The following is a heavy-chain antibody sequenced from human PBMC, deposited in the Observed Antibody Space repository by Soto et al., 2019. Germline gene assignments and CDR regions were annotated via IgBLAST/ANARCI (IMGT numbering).Heavy chain of an antibody. Sequence: GGSLRLSCAASGFTFSSYAMSWVRQAPGKGLEWVSAISGRGGSTYYADYGKGRFTISRDNSKNTMYLQMNSLRAEDTAVYYCAKVMYGSGSYYNALYGMDVWGQGTTVTVSS. CDR2: ISGRGGST. CDR1: GFTFSSYA. CDR3: AKVMYGSGSYYNALYGMDV. D-gene: IGHD3-10*01. V-gene: IGHV3-23*01. J-gene: IGHJ6*02.